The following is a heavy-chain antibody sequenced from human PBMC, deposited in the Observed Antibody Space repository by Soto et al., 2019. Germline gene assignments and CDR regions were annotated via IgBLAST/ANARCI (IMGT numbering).Heavy chain of an antibody. J-gene: IGHJ3*02. CDR3: ARQGDSRVLRDTFDI. CDR2: IKTGNGDT. CDR1: GYTFTHYA. D-gene: IGHD2-8*01. Sequence: QVQLVQSGAEVKQPGASVKVSCKSSGYTFTHYAMQWVRQAPGQGLEWLGWIKTGNGDTGFSQKFQGRVSITMDTAASTTYVELSSLISEDTAVYYCARQGDSRVLRDTFDIWGQGTLVTVAS. V-gene: IGHV1-3*04.